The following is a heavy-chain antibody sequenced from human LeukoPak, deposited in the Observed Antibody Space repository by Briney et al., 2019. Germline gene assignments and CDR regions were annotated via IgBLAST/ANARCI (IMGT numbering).Heavy chain of an antibody. CDR1: GFTFSSYA. V-gene: IGHV3-23*01. CDR3: AKDRAVVVVADAFDI. J-gene: IGHJ3*02. CDR2: ISGSGGST. Sequence: GGSLRLSCAASGFTFSSYATSWVRQAPGKGLEWVSAISGSGGSTYYADSVKGRFTISRDNSKNTLYLQMNSPRAEDTAVYYCAKDRAVVVVADAFDIWGQGTMVTVSS. D-gene: IGHD2-15*01.